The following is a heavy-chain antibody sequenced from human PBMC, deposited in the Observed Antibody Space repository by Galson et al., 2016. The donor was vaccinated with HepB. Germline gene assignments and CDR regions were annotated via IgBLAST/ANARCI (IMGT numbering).Heavy chain of an antibody. CDR1: GFTFSYYA. J-gene: IGHJ6*04. CDR3: AREAGVSAPRRYMTFSDGMDG. CDR2: ISSNGGTT. Sequence: SLRLSCAASGFTFSYYAMHWVRQPPGKGLEFVSAISSNGGTTYYANSVKGRFTISRDNFNNRLDLEMGSLRAEDMAVYFCAREAGVSAPRRYMTFSDGMDGWDKGTTVIVSS. D-gene: IGHD3-10*01. V-gene: IGHV3-64*01.